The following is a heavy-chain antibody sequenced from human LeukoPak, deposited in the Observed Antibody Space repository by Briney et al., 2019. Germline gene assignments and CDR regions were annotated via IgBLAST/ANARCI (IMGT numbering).Heavy chain of an antibody. CDR3: ARDTYDYGYTFDI. J-gene: IGHJ3*02. CDR1: GGSITPYF. Sequence: SETLSLTCTVSGGSITPYFWSWIRQPPGKGLEWIGYISHSGSADYNPSLKSRITISVDTSMNQLSLRLTSVTAADTAVYYCARDTYDYGYTFDIWGQGTMVTVSS. V-gene: IGHV4-59*01. CDR2: ISHSGSA. D-gene: IGHD3-16*01.